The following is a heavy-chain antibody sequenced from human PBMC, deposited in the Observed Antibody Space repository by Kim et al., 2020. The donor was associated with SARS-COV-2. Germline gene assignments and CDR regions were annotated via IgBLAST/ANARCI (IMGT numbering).Heavy chain of an antibody. CDR3: ACYDILTGYYTRAFDI. V-gene: IGHV1-24*01. D-gene: IGHD3-9*01. Sequence: KFQGRVTMTEDTSTDTAYMELSSMRSEDTAVYYCACYDILTGYYTRAFDIWGQGTMVTVSS. J-gene: IGHJ3*02.